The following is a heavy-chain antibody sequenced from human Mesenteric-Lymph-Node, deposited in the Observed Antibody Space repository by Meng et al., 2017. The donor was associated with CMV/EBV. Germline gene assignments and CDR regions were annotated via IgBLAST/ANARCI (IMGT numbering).Heavy chain of an antibody. CDR1: GFTFRNFG. J-gene: IGHJ6*02. Sequence: GGSLRLSCGASGFTFRNFGMHWVRQAPGKGLEWVAFIRYDGSNKYYADSVKGRFTISRDSSKNTLYLQMSSLRAEDTAVYYCAKNGQNDYSDYGQYYYYYAMDVWGQGTTVTVSS. CDR3: AKNGQNDYSDYGQYYYYYAMDV. CDR2: IRYDGSNK. D-gene: IGHD4-11*01. V-gene: IGHV3-30*02.